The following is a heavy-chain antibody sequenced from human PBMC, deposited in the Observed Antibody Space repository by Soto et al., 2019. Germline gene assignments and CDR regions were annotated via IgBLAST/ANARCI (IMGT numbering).Heavy chain of an antibody. Sequence: QVLLQESGPGLVKPSETLSLTCSVSGVSIRSNYWTWIRQSPGKGLEWIGYICFTGTTNYNPSLKSRVSITLDTSKNQMTLKLSSMTAADTAVYYCARGDGYYDLWSGYFDPWGQGTLVTVSS. CDR2: ICFTGTT. V-gene: IGHV4-59*01. D-gene: IGHD3-3*01. CDR1: GVSIRSNY. CDR3: ARGDGYYDLWSGYFDP. J-gene: IGHJ5*02.